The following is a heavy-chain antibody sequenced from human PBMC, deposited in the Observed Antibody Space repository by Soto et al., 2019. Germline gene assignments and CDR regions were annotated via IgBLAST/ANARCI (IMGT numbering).Heavy chain of an antibody. V-gene: IGHV4-34*01. Sequence: QVQLQQWGAGLLKPSETLSLTCAVYGGSFSGYYWSWIRQPPGKGLEWIGEINHSGSTNYNPSLKSRGTISVDTSKNQCSLKLSSVTAADTAVYYCARTVVTYFYYGMDVWGQGTTVTVSS. CDR2: INHSGST. CDR3: ARTVVTYFYYGMDV. D-gene: IGHD2-21*02. CDR1: GGSFSGYY. J-gene: IGHJ6*02.